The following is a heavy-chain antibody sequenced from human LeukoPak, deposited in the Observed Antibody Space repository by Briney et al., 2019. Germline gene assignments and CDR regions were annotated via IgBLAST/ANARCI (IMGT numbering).Heavy chain of an antibody. V-gene: IGHV1-46*01. J-gene: IGHJ3*02. CDR2: INPRGGST. CDR1: GYTFTSHF. D-gene: IGHD3-22*01. CDR3: ARVKSYYYDTSDKDAFDI. Sequence: ASVKVSCKASGYTFTSHFMHWVRQAPGQGLEWMGIINPRGGSTSYTQKLQGRVTMTRDTSTSTVYMELSSLRSEDTAVYYCARVKSYYYDTSDKDAFDIWGQGTMVTVSS.